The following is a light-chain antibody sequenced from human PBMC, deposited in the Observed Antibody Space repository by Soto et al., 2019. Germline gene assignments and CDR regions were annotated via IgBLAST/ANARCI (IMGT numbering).Light chain of an antibody. V-gene: IGLV2-23*02. Sequence: QPVLTQPASVSGSPGHSITIPCTVTSSNAGGYSLSFLYQQHLGKPPELTVSEVSNRHLGVSNRFSGSKSGHAASLTIPGLQSEDEADYYCCSYSGSRTSVFGTGTNVSVL. J-gene: IGLJ1*01. CDR3: CSYSGSRTSV. CDR2: EVS. CDR1: SSNAGGYSL.